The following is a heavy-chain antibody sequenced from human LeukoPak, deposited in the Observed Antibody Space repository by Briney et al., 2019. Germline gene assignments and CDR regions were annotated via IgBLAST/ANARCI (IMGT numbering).Heavy chain of an antibody. CDR2: ISADGTTI. Sequence: GGSLRLSCAASGFTFSDYYMSWIRQAPGKGLEWMSYISADGTTIYYADSVKGRFTISRGNAKNSLYLQMNSLRVEDTAVYYCARVLGYSTGWYYFDHWGQGTLVTVSS. V-gene: IGHV3-11*01. D-gene: IGHD6-19*01. J-gene: IGHJ4*02. CDR1: GFTFSDYY. CDR3: ARVLGYSTGWYYFDH.